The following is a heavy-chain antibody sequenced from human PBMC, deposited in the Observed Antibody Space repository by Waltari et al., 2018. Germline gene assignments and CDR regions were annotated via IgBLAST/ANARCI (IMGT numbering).Heavy chain of an antibody. D-gene: IGHD2-21*01. CDR1: GFAFDTAW. V-gene: IGHV3-15*01. J-gene: IGHJ4*02. CDR3: TTGSSGGEDD. CDR2: SQANPHGGTA. Sequence: EVQLVESGGGLVKPGGSLRLSCVASGFAFDTAWLSWIRQAPGKGREWVGRSQANPHGGTAHYGAPVKGRFTISRDDSKNTLYLQMNSLTTEDTATYYCTTGSSGGEDDWGQGTLVIVSS.